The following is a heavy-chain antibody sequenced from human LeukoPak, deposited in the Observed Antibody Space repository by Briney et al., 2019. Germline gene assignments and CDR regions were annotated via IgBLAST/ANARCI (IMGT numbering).Heavy chain of an antibody. Sequence: SETLSLTCTVSGGSISSSSYYWGWIRQPPGKGLEWIGSIYYSGSTYYNPSLKSRVTISVDTSKNQFSLKLSSVTAADTAVYYCARGGSSGWTRYWYFDLWGRGTLVTVSS. D-gene: IGHD6-19*01. V-gene: IGHV4-39*07. CDR1: GGSISSSSYY. CDR3: ARGGSSGWTRYWYFDL. J-gene: IGHJ2*01. CDR2: IYYSGST.